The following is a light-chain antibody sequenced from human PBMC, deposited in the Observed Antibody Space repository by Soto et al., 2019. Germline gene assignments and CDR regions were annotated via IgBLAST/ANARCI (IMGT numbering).Light chain of an antibody. J-gene: IGLJ2*01. V-gene: IGLV1-44*01. CDR1: SSNIGSNT. Sequence: QSVLTQPPSASGTPGQRVTISCSGSSSNIGSNTVNWYQQLPGTAPKLLIYSNNQRPSGVPDRFSGSKSGTSASLAISGLQSDDDAEYYCAAWDYSLNGVVFGGGTKLTVL. CDR3: AAWDYSLNGVV. CDR2: SNN.